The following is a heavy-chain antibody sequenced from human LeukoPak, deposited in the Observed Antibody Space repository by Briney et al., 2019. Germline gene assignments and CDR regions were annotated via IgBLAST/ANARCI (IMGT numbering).Heavy chain of an antibody. CDR1: GGSISSGGYY. CDR2: IYYSGTT. D-gene: IGHD3-22*01. V-gene: IGHV4-31*03. J-gene: IGHJ4*02. CDR3: ARSDSSGYYYLGDY. Sequence: SETLSLTCTVSGGSISSGGYYWSWIRRHPGKGLEWIGYIYYSGTTYYNPSLKSRVTISVDTSKNQFSLKLSSVTAADTAVYYCARSDSSGYYYLGDYWGQGTLVTVSS.